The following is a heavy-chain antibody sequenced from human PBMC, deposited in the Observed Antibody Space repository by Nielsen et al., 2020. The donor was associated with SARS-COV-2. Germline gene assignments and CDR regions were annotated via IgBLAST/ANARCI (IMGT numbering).Heavy chain of an antibody. J-gene: IGHJ3*02. CDR1: GFTFSSYA. CDR3: ARSGYYYDSSGYHGSAFDI. D-gene: IGHD3-22*01. Sequence: GESLKISCAASGFTFSSYAMSWVRQAPGKGLEWVSAISGSGGSTYYADSVKGRFTISRDNSKNTLYLQMNSLRAEDTAVYYCARSGYYYDSSGYHGSAFDIWGQGTMVTVSS. V-gene: IGHV3-23*01. CDR2: ISGSGGST.